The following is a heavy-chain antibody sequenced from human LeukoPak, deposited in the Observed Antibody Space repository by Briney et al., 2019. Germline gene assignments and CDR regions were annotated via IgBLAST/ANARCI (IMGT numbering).Heavy chain of an antibody. CDR3: ARGFPRVYGDSSGYSPPTDY. CDR2: INHSGST. V-gene: IGHV4-34*01. Sequence: SETLSLTCAVYGGSFSGYYWSWIRQPPGKGLEWIGEINHSGSTNYNPSLKSRVTISVDTSKNQFSLKLSSVTAADTAVYYCARGFPRVYGDSSGYSPPTDYWGQGTLVTVSS. J-gene: IGHJ4*02. CDR1: GGSFSGYY. D-gene: IGHD3-22*01.